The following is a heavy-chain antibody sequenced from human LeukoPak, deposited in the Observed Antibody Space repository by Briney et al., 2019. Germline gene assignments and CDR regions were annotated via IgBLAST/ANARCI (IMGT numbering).Heavy chain of an antibody. CDR3: ARGLSSSDFDD. CDR1: GDSVRGYY. CDR2: FYTSGST. D-gene: IGHD6-6*01. Sequence: SETLSLTCTVSGDSVRGYYWSWIRQPAGKGLEWIGRFYTSGSTNYNPSLKSRATMSLDTSKNQFSLKLKSVTAADTAVYYCARGLSSSDFDDWGQGTLVTVSS. V-gene: IGHV4-4*07. J-gene: IGHJ4*02.